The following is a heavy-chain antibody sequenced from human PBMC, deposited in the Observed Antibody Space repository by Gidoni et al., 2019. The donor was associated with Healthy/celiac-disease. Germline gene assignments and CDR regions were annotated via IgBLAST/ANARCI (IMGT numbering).Heavy chain of an antibody. CDR2: SKIKTDGGKT. CDR1: GFTFGAAS. V-gene: IGHV3-15*01. CDR3: TTVPSGYSSRCLGGFDY. D-gene: IGHD6-13*01. Sequence: VQLVECGGRLVQRDGPLRLSGAPSGFTFGAASVSWVRRAPGKGLEWVGRSKIKTDGGKTDDAAPVKGRFTSSRDESKNTLYLQMNSLKTEDTAVYYCTTVPSGYSSRCLGGFDYWGQGTLVTVSS. J-gene: IGHJ4*02.